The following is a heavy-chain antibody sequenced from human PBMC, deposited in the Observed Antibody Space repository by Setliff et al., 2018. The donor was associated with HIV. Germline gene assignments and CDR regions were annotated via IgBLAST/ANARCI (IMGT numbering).Heavy chain of an antibody. CDR1: GVSISNYY. CDR2: MNHSGNT. CDR3: FLEVPLMMGTTPPL. V-gene: IGHV4-34*01. D-gene: IGHD1-7*01. Sequence: ASETLSLTCTVSGVSISNYYWSWIRQPPGKGLEWIGEMNHSGNTTYNPSLKSRVTISVDTTKNQFSLKLNTVTAADTAIYYCFLEVPLMMGTTPPLWGQGTLVTVS. J-gene: IGHJ4*02.